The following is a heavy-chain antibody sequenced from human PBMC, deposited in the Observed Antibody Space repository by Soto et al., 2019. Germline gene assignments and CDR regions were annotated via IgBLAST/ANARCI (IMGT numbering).Heavy chain of an antibody. CDR1: GFTFSDYY. D-gene: IGHD3-10*01. Sequence: QVQLVESGGGLVKPGGSLRLSCAASGFTFSDYYMSWIRQAPGKGLEWVSYISSSGSTIYYADSVKGRFTISRANTKNSLYLHRNSLRAEDTAVHDCAGDVGSKQGGVYYYYGMGVWGQGPTGTVYS. CDR3: AGDVGSKQGGVYYYYGMGV. V-gene: IGHV3-11*01. J-gene: IGHJ6*02. CDR2: ISSSGSTI.